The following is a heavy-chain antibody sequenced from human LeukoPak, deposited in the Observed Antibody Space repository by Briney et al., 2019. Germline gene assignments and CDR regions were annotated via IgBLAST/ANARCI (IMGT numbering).Heavy chain of an antibody. Sequence: AGGSLRLSCAASGFTFSSYSMNWVRQAPGKGLEWVSSISSSSSYIYYADSVKGRFTISRDNAKNSLYLQMNSLRAEDTAVYYCARDWGAGYSSSWSPFFDYWGQGTLVTVSS. CDR2: ISSSSSYI. CDR3: ARDWGAGYSSSWSPFFDY. CDR1: GFTFSSYS. D-gene: IGHD6-13*01. J-gene: IGHJ4*02. V-gene: IGHV3-21*01.